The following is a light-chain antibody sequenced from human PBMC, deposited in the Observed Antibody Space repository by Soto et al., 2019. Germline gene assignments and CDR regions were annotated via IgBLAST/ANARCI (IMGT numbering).Light chain of an antibody. V-gene: IGLV2-14*01. CDR1: SSDVGGYNY. CDR3: SSYTSSSTLGV. CDR2: DVS. J-gene: IGLJ1*01. Sequence: QSVLTQPASVSGSPGQSITISCTGTSSDVGGYNYVSWYQQHPGKAPKLMIYDVSNRPSGVSNRFSGSKSGNTASLTISGLQAEYEADYYCSSYTSSSTLGVLGPGTKVTVL.